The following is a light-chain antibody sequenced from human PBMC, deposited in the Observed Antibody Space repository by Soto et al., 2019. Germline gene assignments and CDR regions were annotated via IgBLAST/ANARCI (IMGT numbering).Light chain of an antibody. CDR2: DAS. J-gene: IGKJ1*01. CDR3: QQYDHWPET. V-gene: IGKV3-15*01. CDR1: QSVSSN. Sequence: EKVMTQSPATLSVSPGERATLSCRASQSVSSNLAWYQQKPGQAPRLLIYDASTRATGIPARFSGSGSGTEFTLTISSLQSEDLAVYYCQQYDHWPETFGQGTKV.